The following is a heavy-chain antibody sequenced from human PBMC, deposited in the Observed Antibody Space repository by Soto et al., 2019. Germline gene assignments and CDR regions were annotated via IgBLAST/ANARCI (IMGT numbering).Heavy chain of an antibody. D-gene: IGHD1-7*01. V-gene: IGHV3-30*18. CDR3: AKDLELTQAIDY. J-gene: IGHJ4*02. Sequence: GGSLRLSCAASGFTFSSYGMHWVRQAPGKGLEWVAVISYDGSNKYYADSVKGRFTISRDNSKNTLYLQMNSLRAEDTAVYYCAKDLELTQAIDYWGQGTLVTVSS. CDR1: GFTFSSYG. CDR2: ISYDGSNK.